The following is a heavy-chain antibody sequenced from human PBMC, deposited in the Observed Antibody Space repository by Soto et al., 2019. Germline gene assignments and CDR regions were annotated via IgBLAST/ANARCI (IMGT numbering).Heavy chain of an antibody. CDR2: LFYSGST. V-gene: IGHV4-30-4*01. D-gene: IGHD3-22*01. CDR1: GGTISSCDYY. Sequence: QVQLRESGPGLVKPSQTLSLTCSVSGGTISSCDYYLSWIRPPPGKGLEWIGHLFYSGSTYYNPSLKIRIPISVDTSQTQFSLQLTSVTATDAAVYYCARDGTKLDPSGYYFYFALWGQGTLVTVSS. J-gene: IGHJ4*02. CDR3: ARDGTKLDPSGYYFYFAL.